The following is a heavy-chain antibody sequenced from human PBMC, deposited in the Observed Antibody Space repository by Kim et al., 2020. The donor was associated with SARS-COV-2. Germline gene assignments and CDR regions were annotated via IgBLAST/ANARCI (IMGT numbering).Heavy chain of an antibody. CDR1: GFTVSSNY. CDR3: ARGYGWWPWDL. CDR2: IYSGGST. J-gene: IGHJ2*01. V-gene: IGHV3-66*01. D-gene: IGHD2-15*01. Sequence: GGSLRLSCAASGFTVSSNYMSWVRQAPGKGLEWVSVIYSGGSTYYADSVKGRLTISRDNTKNTLYHQMNSLRAEDTAVYYCARGYGWWPWDLWGRGTLVTVSS.